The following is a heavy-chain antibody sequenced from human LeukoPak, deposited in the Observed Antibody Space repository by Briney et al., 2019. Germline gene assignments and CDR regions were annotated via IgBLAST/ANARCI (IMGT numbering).Heavy chain of an antibody. CDR2: IKQDGSQK. CDR3: ARGYPAVAASPGFDY. D-gene: IGHD6-19*01. Sequence: GGTLRLSCAASGFTFSTYWMSWVRQAPGKGLEWVANIKQDGSQKYYVDSVKGRFTISRDNAKNSLYLQMNSLRAEDTAVYYCARGYPAVAASPGFDYWGQGTLVTVSS. J-gene: IGHJ4*02. V-gene: IGHV3-7*01. CDR1: GFTFSTYW.